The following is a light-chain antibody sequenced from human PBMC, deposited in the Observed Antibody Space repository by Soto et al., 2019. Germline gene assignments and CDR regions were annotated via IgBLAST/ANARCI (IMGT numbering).Light chain of an antibody. CDR1: QSVSSSY. J-gene: IGKJ4*01. Sequence: EIVLTQSPGTLSLSPGERATLSCRASQSVSSSYLAWYQQKPGQAPRLLIYGASSRATGIPDRFSGSGSGTDLSLTISIPAPEYFAVYYFQQYRISLFTFAALTKVEIK. V-gene: IGKV3-20*01. CDR2: GAS. CDR3: QQYRISLFT.